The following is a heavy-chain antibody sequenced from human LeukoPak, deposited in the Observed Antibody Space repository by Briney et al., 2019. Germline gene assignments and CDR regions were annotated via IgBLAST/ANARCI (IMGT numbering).Heavy chain of an antibody. CDR2: IYYIGST. CDR3: ARGGWYPQSFQH. J-gene: IGHJ1*01. V-gene: IGHV4-59*01. CDR1: GGSISSYY. Sequence: NTSETLSLTCTVSGGSISSYYWNWIRQPPGKGLEWIGYIYYIGSTNYNPSLKSRVTISVDTSKNQFSLKLSSVTAADTAVYYCARGGWYPQSFQHWGQGALVTVSS. D-gene: IGHD6-19*01.